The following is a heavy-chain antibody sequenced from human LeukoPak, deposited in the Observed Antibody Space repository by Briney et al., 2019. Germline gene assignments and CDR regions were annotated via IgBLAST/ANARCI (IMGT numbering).Heavy chain of an antibody. Sequence: GGSLRLSCAASGFTFSSYTMNWVRQAPGKGLEWVSSISSSSGYIYYAYSVKGRFTISRYNAKNSLYLQMNSLRAEDTAVYYCARGYGDQTYYYWGQGTLVTVSS. CDR3: ARGYGDQTYYY. V-gene: IGHV3-21*01. CDR2: ISSSSGYI. D-gene: IGHD4-17*01. CDR1: GFTFSSYT. J-gene: IGHJ4*02.